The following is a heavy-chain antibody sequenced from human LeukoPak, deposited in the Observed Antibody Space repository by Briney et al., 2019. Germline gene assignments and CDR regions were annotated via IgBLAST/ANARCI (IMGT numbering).Heavy chain of an antibody. CDR1: GYSFTTYW. CDR3: ARGPTVGATSPDY. CDR2: IYPVDSDT. V-gene: IGHV5-51*01. D-gene: IGHD1-26*01. J-gene: IGHJ4*02. Sequence: AGESLKISCKGSGYSFTTYWIGWVRQMPGKGLEWMGIIYPVDSDTRYSPSFQGQVTISADKSISTAYLQWSRLKASDTAMYYCARGPTVGATSPDYWGQGTLVTVSS.